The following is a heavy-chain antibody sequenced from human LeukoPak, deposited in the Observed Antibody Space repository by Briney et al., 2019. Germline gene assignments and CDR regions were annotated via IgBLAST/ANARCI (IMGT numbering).Heavy chain of an antibody. Sequence: GGSLRLSCAASGFTFSDYYMSWIRQAPGKGLEWVSYISSSGSTIYYADSVKGRFTISRDNAKNPLYLQMNSLRAEDTAVYYCARDSVSSGWYDNWFDPWGQGTLVTVSS. CDR1: GFTFSDYY. D-gene: IGHD6-19*01. V-gene: IGHV3-11*04. J-gene: IGHJ5*02. CDR2: ISSSGSTI. CDR3: ARDSVSSGWYDNWFDP.